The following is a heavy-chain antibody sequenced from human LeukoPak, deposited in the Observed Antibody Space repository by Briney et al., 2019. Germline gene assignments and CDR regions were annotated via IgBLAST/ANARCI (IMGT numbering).Heavy chain of an antibody. V-gene: IGHV3-43*02. D-gene: IGHD3-22*01. CDR1: GFSFDDYA. CDR3: EKEAPLDYYDRSGTGDY. Sequence: GGSLRLSCAASGFSFDDYAMHWVRQAPGKGLEWVSLISGDGGSTYYADSVKGRFTISRDNSKNSLYLQMNSLRTEDTALYYCEKEAPLDYYDRSGTGDYWGQGTLVTVSS. CDR2: ISGDGGST. J-gene: IGHJ4*02.